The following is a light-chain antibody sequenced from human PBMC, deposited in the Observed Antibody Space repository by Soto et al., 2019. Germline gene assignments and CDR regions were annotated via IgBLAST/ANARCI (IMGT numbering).Light chain of an antibody. Sequence: EIVLTQSPGTLSLSPGERATLSCRASQSVGSNLLAWYQQKRGQAPRLLIYGASNSSTGIPGRFRGSGSGTDFTLTISTMEPEDFEGYYCKQYNISPRTVGQGTKVDI. CDR1: QSVGSNL. V-gene: IGKV3-20*01. J-gene: IGKJ1*01. CDR3: KQYNISPRT. CDR2: GAS.